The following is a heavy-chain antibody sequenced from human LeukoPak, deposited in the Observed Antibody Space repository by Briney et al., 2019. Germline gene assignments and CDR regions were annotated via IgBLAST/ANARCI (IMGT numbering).Heavy chain of an antibody. D-gene: IGHD6-19*01. J-gene: IGHJ6*03. CDR1: GGTFSSYA. V-gene: IGHV1-69*05. CDR3: ARDLRYSSGWSASGMDV. Sequence: SVKVSCKASGGTFSSYAISWVRQAPGQGLEWMGGIIPIFGTANYAQKFQGRVSMTTDTSTSTAYMDLRSLRSDDTAVYYCARDLRYSSGWSASGMDVWGKGTTVTISS. CDR2: IIPIFGTA.